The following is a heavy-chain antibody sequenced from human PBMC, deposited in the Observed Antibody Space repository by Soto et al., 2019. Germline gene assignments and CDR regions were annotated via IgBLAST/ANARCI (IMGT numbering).Heavy chain of an antibody. J-gene: IGHJ4*02. CDR3: GKDLMGEQWLGVMHY. CDR1: GFSFSDYG. D-gene: IGHD6-19*01. CDR2: LSYDGDKE. Sequence: QVQLEESGGNGVQPGRSLRLSCAASGFSFSDYGMHWVRQAPGKGLESVALLSYDGDKEYYADSVKGRFTISRDNSKNTVFLQMNSLRPEDTAVYYCGKDLMGEQWLGVMHYWGQGTLVTVSS. V-gene: IGHV3-30*18.